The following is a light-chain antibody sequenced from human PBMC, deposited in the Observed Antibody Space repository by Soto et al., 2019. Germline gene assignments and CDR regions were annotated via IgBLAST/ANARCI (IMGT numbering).Light chain of an antibody. CDR2: GAS. Sequence: EIVLTQSPGTLSLSPGQRATLSCRASESISRDYLAWYQQKPGQAPRLLIYGASSRATGMPDRFSGSGSGTDFTLTISRLAPEDFAVYYCQEFDSSPRTVGQGTKVDI. CDR1: ESISRDY. CDR3: QEFDSSPRT. V-gene: IGKV3-20*01. J-gene: IGKJ1*01.